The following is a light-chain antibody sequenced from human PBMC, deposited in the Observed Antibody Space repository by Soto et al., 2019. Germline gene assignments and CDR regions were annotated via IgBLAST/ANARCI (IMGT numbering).Light chain of an antibody. CDR2: EVT. J-gene: IGLJ3*02. Sequence: QSALTQPASVSGSPGQSITISCTGTGSDIGGYNYVSWYQHHPGKAPKLIIFEVTNRPSGLSDRFSGSKSGNTASLTISGLQPEDEAEYFCCSYTSRSTWVFGGGTKLTVL. CDR3: CSYTSRSTWV. CDR1: GSDIGGYNY. V-gene: IGLV2-14*01.